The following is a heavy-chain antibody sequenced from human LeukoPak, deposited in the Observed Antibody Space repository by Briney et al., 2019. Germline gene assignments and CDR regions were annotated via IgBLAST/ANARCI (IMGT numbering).Heavy chain of an antibody. CDR3: ASVRRGFGESSKYYSYYYMDV. CDR2: INHSGST. D-gene: IGHD3-10*01. V-gene: IGHV4-34*01. J-gene: IGHJ6*03. CDR1: GGSFSGYY. Sequence: PSETLSLTCAVYGGSFSGYYWSWIRQPPGKGLEWIGEINHSGSTNYNPSLKSRVTISVDTSKNQLSLKLSAVTAADTAVYYCASVRRGFGESSKYYSYYYMDVWGNGTTVPIS.